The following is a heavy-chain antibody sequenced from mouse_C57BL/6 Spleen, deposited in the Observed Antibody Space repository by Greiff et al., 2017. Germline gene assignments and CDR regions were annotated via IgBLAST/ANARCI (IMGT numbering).Heavy chain of an antibody. CDR3: ARLEGEGYYYWFAY. V-gene: IGHV1-62-2*01. D-gene: IGHD1-1*01. Sequence: QVQLQQSGAELVKPGASVKLSCKASGYTFTEYTIHWVKQRSGQGLEWIGWFYPGSGSIKYNEKFKVKATLTAVKSSSTVYMELSGWTSEDSAVYFCARLEGEGYYYWFAYWGQGTLVTVSA. CDR2: FYPGSGSI. CDR1: GYTFTEYT. J-gene: IGHJ3*01.